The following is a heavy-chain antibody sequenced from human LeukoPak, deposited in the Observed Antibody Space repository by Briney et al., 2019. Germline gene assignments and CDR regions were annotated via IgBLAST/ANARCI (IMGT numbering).Heavy chain of an antibody. CDR1: GFTFSSYA. CDR3: ARSIAAAGTPFDY. Sequence: GRSLRLSCAASGFTFSSYAMHWVRQAPGKGLEWVAVISYDGSNKYYADSVKGRFTISRDNSKNTLYLQMNSLRAEDTAVYYCARSIAAAGTPFDYWGQGTLVTASS. V-gene: IGHV3-30-3*01. D-gene: IGHD6-13*01. J-gene: IGHJ4*02. CDR2: ISYDGSNK.